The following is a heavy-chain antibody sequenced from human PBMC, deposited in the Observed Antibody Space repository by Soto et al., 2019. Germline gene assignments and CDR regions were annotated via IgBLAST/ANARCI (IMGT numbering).Heavy chain of an antibody. D-gene: IGHD3-3*01. V-gene: IGHV1-46*01. Sequence: ASVKVSCKASGYTFTSYYMHWVQHALGQGLEWMGIINPSGGSTSYAQKFQGRVTMTRDTSTSTVYMELSSLRSEDTAVYYCASTRFLEWLSPIAYWGQGTLVTVSS. CDR2: INPSGGST. CDR1: GYTFTSYY. J-gene: IGHJ4*02. CDR3: ASTRFLEWLSPIAY.